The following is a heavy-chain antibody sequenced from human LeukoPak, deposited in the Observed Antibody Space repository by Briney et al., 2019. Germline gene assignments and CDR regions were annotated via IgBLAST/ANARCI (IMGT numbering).Heavy chain of an antibody. V-gene: IGHV1-18*01. J-gene: IGHJ4*02. D-gene: IGHD3-22*01. CDR2: IGAYNGNT. CDR3: ARDPPYYYDSSGYYYAIFDY. CDR1: AYTFTSYG. Sequence: GASVTVTCTASAYTFTSYGISWVRHAHAQGHGLKGLIGAYNGNTNYAQKFQGRGTMTTDTSTSTAYMELRSLRSDDTAVYYCARDPPYYYDSSGYYYAIFDYWGQGTLVTVSS.